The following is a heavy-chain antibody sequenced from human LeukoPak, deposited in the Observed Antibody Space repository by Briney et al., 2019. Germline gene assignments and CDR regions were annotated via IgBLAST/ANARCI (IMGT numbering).Heavy chain of an antibody. CDR2: IWFDGTDK. V-gene: IGHV3-30*02. Sequence: GGSLRLSCAASGFTFSSYSMNWVRQAPGKGLEWVAFIWFDGTDKYYADSVTGRFTISRDNSKNTLYLQMNSLRPEDTAIYYCAKARSHSGYEPFDDWGQGTLVTVSS. J-gene: IGHJ4*02. CDR3: AKARSHSGYEPFDD. CDR1: GFTFSSYS. D-gene: IGHD5-12*01.